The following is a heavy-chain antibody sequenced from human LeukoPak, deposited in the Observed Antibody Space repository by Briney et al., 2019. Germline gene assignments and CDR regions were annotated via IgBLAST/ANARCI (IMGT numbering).Heavy chain of an antibody. V-gene: IGHV4-34*01. CDR1: GGSFSGYY. J-gene: IGHJ4*02. CDR3: ARGSHLAAAGTGYFDY. Sequence: PSETLSLTCAVYGGSFSGYYWSWIRQPPGKGLEWTGEINHSGSTNYNPSLKSRVTISVDTSKNQFSLKLSSVTAADTAVYYCARGSHLAAAGTGYFDYWGQGTLVTVSS. CDR2: INHSGST. D-gene: IGHD6-13*01.